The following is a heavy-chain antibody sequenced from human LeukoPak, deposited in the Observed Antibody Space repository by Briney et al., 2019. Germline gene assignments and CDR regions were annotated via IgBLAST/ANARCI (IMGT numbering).Heavy chain of an antibody. D-gene: IGHD3-22*01. J-gene: IGHJ4*02. CDR3: AGRGYDSSGYTFDY. CDR1: GGSISSYY. Sequence: SETVSLTCTVSGGSISSYYWSWIRQPPGKGLEWIGYIYYSGSTNYNPSLKSRVTISVDTSKNQFSLKLSSVTAADTAVYYCAGRGYDSSGYTFDYWGQGTLVTVSS. CDR2: IYYSGST. V-gene: IGHV4-59*08.